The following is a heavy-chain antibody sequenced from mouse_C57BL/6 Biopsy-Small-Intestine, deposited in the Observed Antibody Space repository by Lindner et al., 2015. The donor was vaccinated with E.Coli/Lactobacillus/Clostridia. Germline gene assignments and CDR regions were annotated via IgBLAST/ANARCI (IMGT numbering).Heavy chain of an antibody. V-gene: IGHV1-80*01. J-gene: IGHJ4*01. CDR2: IYPGDGDI. Sequence: VQLQESGAELVKPGASVKISCKASGYAFSSYWMNWVKQRPGKGLEWIGQIYPGDGDINYNENFKGKATLTADRSSSTAYMQLSSLTSEDSAVYFCARRNYGDAMDYWGQGTSVTVSA. CDR1: GYAFSSYW. D-gene: IGHD1-1*01. CDR3: ARRNYGDAMDY.